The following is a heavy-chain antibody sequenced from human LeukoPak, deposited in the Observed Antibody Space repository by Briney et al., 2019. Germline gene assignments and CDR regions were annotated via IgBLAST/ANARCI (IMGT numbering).Heavy chain of an antibody. CDR1: GYTLTELS. Sequence: ASVKVSCKVSGYTLTELSMHWVRQVPGKGLEWMGGFDPEDGETIYAQKFQGRVTMTEDTSTDTAYMELSSLRSEDTAVYYCATGDYDSSGYYWFDYWGQGTLVTVSS. CDR2: FDPEDGET. CDR3: ATGDYDSSGYYWFDY. J-gene: IGHJ4*02. V-gene: IGHV1-24*01. D-gene: IGHD3-22*01.